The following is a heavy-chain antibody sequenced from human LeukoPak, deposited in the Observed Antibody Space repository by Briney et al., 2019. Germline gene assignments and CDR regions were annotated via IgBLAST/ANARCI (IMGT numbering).Heavy chain of an antibody. CDR2: IIPIFGTA. Sequence: ASVKVSCKASGGTFSSYAISWVRQAPGQGLEWMGGIIPIFGTANYAQKFQGRVTITADESTSTAYIELSSLRSEDTAVYYCARDSGSYHEKDYWGQGTLVTVSS. V-gene: IGHV1-69*13. J-gene: IGHJ4*02. D-gene: IGHD1-26*01. CDR1: GGTFSSYA. CDR3: ARDSGSYHEKDY.